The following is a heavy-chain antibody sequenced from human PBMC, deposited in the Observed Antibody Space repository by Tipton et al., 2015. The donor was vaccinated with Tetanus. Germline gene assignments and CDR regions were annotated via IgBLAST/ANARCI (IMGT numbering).Heavy chain of an antibody. CDR1: GFIFSSYG. D-gene: IGHD2-2*01. J-gene: IGHJ4*02. CDR3: ARDSTYLFDY. Sequence: SLRLSCAAPGFIFSSYGMHWVRQAPGKGLDWVSLISSDGSDTYSADSVKGRFTISRDNAKNSLYLQMNSLRAEDTAVYYCARDSTYLFDYWGQGTLVTVPS. CDR2: ISSDGSDT. V-gene: IGHV3-30*03.